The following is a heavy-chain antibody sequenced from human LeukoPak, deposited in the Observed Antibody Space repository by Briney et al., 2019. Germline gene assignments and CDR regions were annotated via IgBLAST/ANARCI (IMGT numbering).Heavy chain of an antibody. Sequence: GRSLRLSCAASGFTFSSYGMHWVRQAPGKGLEWVAVIWHDGSNKYYADSVKGRFTISRDNSKNTLYLQMNSLRAEDTAVYYCAREYATTYYYDSSGYQDNWFDPWGQGTLVTVSS. D-gene: IGHD3-22*01. V-gene: IGHV3-33*01. CDR2: IWHDGSNK. J-gene: IGHJ5*02. CDR3: AREYATTYYYDSSGYQDNWFDP. CDR1: GFTFSSYG.